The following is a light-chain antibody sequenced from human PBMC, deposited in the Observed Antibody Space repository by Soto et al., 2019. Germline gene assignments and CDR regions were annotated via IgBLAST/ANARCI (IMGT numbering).Light chain of an antibody. Sequence: DIVMTQSPLSLPVTPGEPASISCRSSQSLLKSTGYNYLDWYLQKPGQSPQLLIYLGSNRASGVPDRFSGSGSGTDFTLIISRVEAEDVGVYYCMQALQTPPTFGQGTKVEIK. J-gene: IGKJ1*01. CDR1: QSLLKSTGYNY. CDR2: LGS. V-gene: IGKV2-28*01. CDR3: MQALQTPPT.